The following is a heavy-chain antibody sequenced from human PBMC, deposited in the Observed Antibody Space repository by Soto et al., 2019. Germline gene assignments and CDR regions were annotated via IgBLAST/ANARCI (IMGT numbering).Heavy chain of an antibody. D-gene: IGHD3-3*01. CDR1: GGSISSSSYY. CDR2: IYYSGST. J-gene: IGHJ6*04. CDR3: ARLNDFWSGRQSLDV. V-gene: IGHV4-39*07. Sequence: SETLSLTCTVSGGSISSSSYYWGWIRQPPGKGLEWIGSIYYSGSTYYNPSLKSRVTISVDTSKNQFSLKLSSVTAADTAVYYCARLNDFWSGRQSLDVWGKGTTVTVSS.